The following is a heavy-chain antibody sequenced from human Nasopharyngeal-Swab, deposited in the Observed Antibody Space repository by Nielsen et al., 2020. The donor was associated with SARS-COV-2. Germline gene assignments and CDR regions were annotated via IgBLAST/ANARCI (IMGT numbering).Heavy chain of an antibody. CDR1: GGTFRTYA. Sequence: SVKVSCKASGGTFRTYAISWVRQAPGQGLEWMGGIIPIFGTANYAQKFQGRVTITADSSPSTAYMELSSLRSEDTAVYYCAGGVVSGSYGSLTDAFEIWGQGTMVTVSS. CDR2: IIPIFGTA. CDR3: AGGVVSGSYGSLTDAFEI. V-gene: IGHV1-69*06. J-gene: IGHJ3*02. D-gene: IGHD1-26*01.